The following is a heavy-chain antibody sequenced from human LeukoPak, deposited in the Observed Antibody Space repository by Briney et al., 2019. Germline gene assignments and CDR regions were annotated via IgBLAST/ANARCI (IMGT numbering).Heavy chain of an antibody. V-gene: IGHV3-30*04. Sequence: GRSLRLSCAASGFTFSSYAMHWVRQAPGKGLEWVAVISYDGSNKYYADSVKGRFTISRDNSKNTLYLQMNSLRAEDTAVYYCARVATVTTYDAFDIWGHGTMVTVSS. CDR1: GFTFSSYA. CDR2: ISYDGSNK. J-gene: IGHJ3*02. D-gene: IGHD4-17*01. CDR3: ARVATVTTYDAFDI.